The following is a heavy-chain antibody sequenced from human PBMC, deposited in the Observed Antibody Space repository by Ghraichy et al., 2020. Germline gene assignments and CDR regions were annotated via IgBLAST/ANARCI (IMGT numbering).Heavy chain of an antibody. V-gene: IGHV3-21*01. D-gene: IGHD2-21*01. J-gene: IGHJ3*01. Sequence: GGSMRLSCVASGITFSSHNMNWVRQAPGKGLEWVSSISSGSRSIYYADSVKGRFTISRDNAKNSLYLQMNSLRVEDTAVYHCARGDVAGAIDLWGHGTMVTVSS. CDR2: ISSGSRSI. CDR3: ARGDVAGAIDL. CDR1: GITFSSHN.